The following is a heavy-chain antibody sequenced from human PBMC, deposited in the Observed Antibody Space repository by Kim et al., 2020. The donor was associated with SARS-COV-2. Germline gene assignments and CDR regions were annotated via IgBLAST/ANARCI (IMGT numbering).Heavy chain of an antibody. CDR1: GFTFSTYA. V-gene: IGHV3-30-3*01. CDR2: ISHDGSNK. Sequence: GGSLRLSCTASGFTFSTYAMHWVRQAPGKGPKWVAVISHDGSNKYYADSVQGRFTISRDNSKNTLYLQVNSLRTEDTAVYFCARSFCVHGVCWGAFDIWRQGTVVTVSS. CDR3: ARSFCVHGVCWGAFDI. J-gene: IGHJ3*02. D-gene: IGHD2-8*01.